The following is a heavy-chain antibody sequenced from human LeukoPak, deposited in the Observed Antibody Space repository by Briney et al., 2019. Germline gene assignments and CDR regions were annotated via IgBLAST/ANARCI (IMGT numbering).Heavy chain of an antibody. CDR1: GFTFDDHA. J-gene: IGHJ3*02. D-gene: IGHD3-10*01. Sequence: GGSLRLSCTASGFTFDDHAMHWVRQAPGKGLEWVASITWNSNSINYAGSVKGRFTISRDNAKNTLYLQMNSLRAEDTAVYYCARARRTMVRGVACDAFDIWGQGTMVTVSS. CDR3: ARARRTMVRGVACDAFDI. V-gene: IGHV3-9*01. CDR2: ITWNSNSI.